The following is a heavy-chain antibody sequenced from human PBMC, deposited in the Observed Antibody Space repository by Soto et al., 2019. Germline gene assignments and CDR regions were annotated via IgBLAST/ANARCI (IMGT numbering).Heavy chain of an antibody. J-gene: IGHJ6*02. CDR2: IIPIFGTA. Sequence: QVQLVQSGAEVKKPGSSVKVSCKASGGTFSSYAISWVRQAPGQGLEWMGGIIPIFGTANYAQKFQGRVTITADESTSTAYMELSSLRSEDTAVYYCARVSTYGDYDGAPLYYRMDVWGQGTTVTVSS. CDR1: GGTFSSYA. D-gene: IGHD4-17*01. V-gene: IGHV1-69*12. CDR3: ARVSTYGDYDGAPLYYRMDV.